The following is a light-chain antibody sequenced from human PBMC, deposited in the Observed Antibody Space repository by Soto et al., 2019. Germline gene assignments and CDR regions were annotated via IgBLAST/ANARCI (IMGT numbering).Light chain of an antibody. V-gene: IGKV1-27*01. CDR3: QKYNSAPPVT. J-gene: IGKJ5*01. CDR1: QGISNY. CDR2: AAS. Sequence: IQMYKSLSTLSGYIEDRVTTTCRASQGISNYLAWYQQKPGKVPKLLIYAASTLQSGVPSRFSGSGSGTDFTLTISSLQPEDVATYYCQKYNSAPPVTFGQGTRLEIK.